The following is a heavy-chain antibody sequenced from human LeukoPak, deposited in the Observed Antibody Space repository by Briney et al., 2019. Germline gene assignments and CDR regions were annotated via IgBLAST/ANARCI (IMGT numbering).Heavy chain of an antibody. V-gene: IGHV3-73*01. D-gene: IGHD1-26*01. Sequence: PGGSLRLSCAASGFTFSGSAMHWVRQASGKGLEWVGRIRSKANSYATAYAASVKGRITISRDDSKNTAYLQMNSLKTEDTAVYYCTRHGPSGSYDYWGQGTLVTVSS. CDR2: IRSKANSYAT. CDR1: GFTFSGSA. CDR3: TRHGPSGSYDY. J-gene: IGHJ4*02.